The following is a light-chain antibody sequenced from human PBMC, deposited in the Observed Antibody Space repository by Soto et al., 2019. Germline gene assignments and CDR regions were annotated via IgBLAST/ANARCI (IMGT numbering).Light chain of an antibody. CDR3: LLYYGGAQLWV. V-gene: IGLV1-47*01. CDR2: RNN. CDR1: SSNIGSNY. J-gene: IGLJ3*02. Sequence: QLVLTQPPSASGTPGQRVTISCSGSSSNIGSNYVYWYQQLPGTAPKLLIYRNNQRPSGVPDRFSGSKSGTSASLAISGLRSEDEAEYYCLLYYGGAQLWVFGGGTKLTVL.